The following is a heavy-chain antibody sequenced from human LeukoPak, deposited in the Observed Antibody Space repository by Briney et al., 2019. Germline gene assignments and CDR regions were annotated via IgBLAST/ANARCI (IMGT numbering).Heavy chain of an antibody. V-gene: IGHV3-64*01. CDR1: GFTFSSYA. D-gene: IGHD3-3*01. CDR2: ISSNGGST. CDR3: ARGQIFGVVINWFDP. J-gene: IGHJ5*02. Sequence: GGSLRLSCAASGFTFSSYAMHWVRQAPGKGLEYVSAISSNGGSTCYANSVKGRFTISRDNSKNTLYLQMGSLRAEDMAVYYCARGQIFGVVINWFDPWGQGTLVTVSS.